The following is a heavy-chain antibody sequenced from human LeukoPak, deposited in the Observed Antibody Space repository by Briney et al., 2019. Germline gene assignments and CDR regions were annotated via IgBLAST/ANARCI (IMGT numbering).Heavy chain of an antibody. V-gene: IGHV4-59*08. CDR3: ARIYCGGDCRGYYYHYYMDV. CDR1: GGSISGYY. J-gene: IGHJ6*03. D-gene: IGHD2-21*02. Sequence: SETLSLTCTVSGGSISGYYWSWIRQPPGKGLEWIGYIYYSGSTSYNPSLKSRVTISVDRSKNQFSLKLSSVTAADTAVYYCARIYCGGDCRGYYYHYYMDVWGKGTTVTISS. CDR2: IYYSGST.